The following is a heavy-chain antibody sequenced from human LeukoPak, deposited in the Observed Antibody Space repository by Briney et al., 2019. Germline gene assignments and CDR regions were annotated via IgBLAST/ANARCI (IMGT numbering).Heavy chain of an antibody. V-gene: IGHV1-8*01. CDR3: ARLATHYDSSGYHSWFDP. Sequence: ASVKASCKASGYTFTSYDINWVRQATGQGLEWMGWMNPNSGNTGYAQKFQGRVTMTRNTSISTAYMELSSLRSEDTAVYYCARLATHYDSSGYHSWFDPWGQGTLVTVSS. J-gene: IGHJ5*02. CDR2: MNPNSGNT. CDR1: GYTFTSYD. D-gene: IGHD3-22*01.